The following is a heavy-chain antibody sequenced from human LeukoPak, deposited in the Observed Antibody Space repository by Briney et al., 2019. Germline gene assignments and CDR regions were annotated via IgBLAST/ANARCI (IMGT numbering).Heavy chain of an antibody. CDR1: GFTFSSYG. Sequence: PGGSLRLSCAASGFTFSSYGMHWVRQAPGKGLEWVAVISYDGSNKYADSVKGRFTISRDNSKNTLYLQMNSLRAEDTAVYYCAKGRAAVAGSSLVPEFDYWGQGTLVIVSS. CDR3: AKGRAAVAGSSLVPEFDY. V-gene: IGHV3-30*18. CDR2: ISYDGSNK. D-gene: IGHD6-19*01. J-gene: IGHJ4*02.